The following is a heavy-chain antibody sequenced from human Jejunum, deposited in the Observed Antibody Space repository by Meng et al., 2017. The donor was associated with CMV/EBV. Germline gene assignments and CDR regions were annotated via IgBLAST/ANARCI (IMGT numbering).Heavy chain of an antibody. CDR1: SF. CDR2: VYMSGST. D-gene: IGHD4-17*01. Sequence: SFWGWTRQRPGKGLEWIGSVYMSGSTYQNPSLKSRVTILVDTSKNQFSLKLTSVTAADTAVYYCVRDQKTTVTDAGLGYMRLDPWGQGTLVTVSS. CDR3: VRDQKTTVTDAGLGYMRLDP. J-gene: IGHJ5*02. V-gene: IGHV4-39*07.